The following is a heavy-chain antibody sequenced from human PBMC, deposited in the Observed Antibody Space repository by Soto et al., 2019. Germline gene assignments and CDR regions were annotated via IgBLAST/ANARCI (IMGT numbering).Heavy chain of an antibody. CDR3: ARGNYYDSSGYYFDY. V-gene: IGHV4-30-2*01. Sequence: SETLSLTCAVSGGSISGGGYSWSWIRQPPGKGLEWIGYIYHSGSTYYNPSLKSRVTISVDRSKNQFSLKLSSVTAADTAVYYCARGNYYDSSGYYFDYWGQGTLVTSPQ. CDR2: IYHSGST. J-gene: IGHJ4*02. D-gene: IGHD3-22*01. CDR1: GGSISGGGYS.